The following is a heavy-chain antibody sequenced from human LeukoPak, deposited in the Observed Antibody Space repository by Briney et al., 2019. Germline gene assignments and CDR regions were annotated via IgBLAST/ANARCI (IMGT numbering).Heavy chain of an antibody. Sequence: GASVKVSCKASGYTFTSYGISWVRQAPGQGLEWMGWISAYNGNTNYAQKLRGRVTMTTDTSTSTAYMELRSLRSDDTAVYYCARDGRIVVVTAIGRAFDIWGQGTMVTVSS. CDR2: ISAYNGNT. D-gene: IGHD2-21*02. CDR1: GYTFTSYG. CDR3: ARDGRIVVVTAIGRAFDI. V-gene: IGHV1-18*01. J-gene: IGHJ3*02.